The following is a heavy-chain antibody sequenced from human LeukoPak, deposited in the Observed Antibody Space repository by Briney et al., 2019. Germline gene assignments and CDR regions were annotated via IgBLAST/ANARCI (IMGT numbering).Heavy chain of an antibody. J-gene: IGHJ5*02. CDR2: IYPGDSDT. CDR3: ARLSRETTVTTWFDP. Sequence: GEPLKISCKGSGYNFTTYWIGWLRQMPGKGLKGLGIIYPGDSDTIYNPSFQGQVTISADKSINTSYLKWSSLKASDTAMYYCARLSRETTVTTWFDPWGHGTLVTVSS. CDR1: GYNFTTYW. D-gene: IGHD4-17*01. V-gene: IGHV5-51*01.